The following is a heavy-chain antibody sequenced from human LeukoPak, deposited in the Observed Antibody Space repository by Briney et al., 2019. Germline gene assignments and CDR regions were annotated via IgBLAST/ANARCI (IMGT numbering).Heavy chain of an antibody. CDR3: SSYADDAFDI. J-gene: IGHJ3*02. Sequence: SQTLSLTCAVSGGSISSGGYSWSWIRQPPGKGLEWIGYIYHSGSTYYNPSLKSRVTISVDRSKNQFSLKLSSVTAADTAVYYCSSYADDAFDIWGQETMVTVSS. CDR1: GGSISSGGYS. CDR2: IYHSGST. V-gene: IGHV4-30-2*01. D-gene: IGHD2-2*01.